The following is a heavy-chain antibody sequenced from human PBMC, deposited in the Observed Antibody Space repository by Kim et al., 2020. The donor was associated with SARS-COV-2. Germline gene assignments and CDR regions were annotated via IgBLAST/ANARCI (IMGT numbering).Heavy chain of an antibody. V-gene: IGHV5-10-1*01. D-gene: IGHD6-13*01. CDR2: IDPSDSYT. J-gene: IGHJ6*02. CDR3: ARLRYSTDYYYYGMDV. Sequence: GESLKISCKGSGYSFTSYWISWVRQMPGKGLEWMGRIDPSDSYTNYSPSFQGHVTISADKSISTAYLQWSSLKASDTAMYYCARLRYSTDYYYYGMDVWGQGTTVTVSS. CDR1: GYSFTSYW.